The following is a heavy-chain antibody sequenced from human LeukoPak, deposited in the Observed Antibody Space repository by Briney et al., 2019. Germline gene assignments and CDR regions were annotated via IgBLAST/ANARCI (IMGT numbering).Heavy chain of an antibody. CDR1: GFTFSSYE. Sequence: GGSLRLSCAASGFTFSSYEMNWVRQAPGKGLEWVSYISSSGSTIYYADSVKGRFTISRDNAKNSLYLQMNSLRAEDTAVYYCARDNGYCSGGSCYSFDYWGQGTLVTVSS. V-gene: IGHV3-48*03. D-gene: IGHD2-15*01. CDR3: ARDNGYCSGGSCYSFDY. J-gene: IGHJ4*02. CDR2: ISSSGSTI.